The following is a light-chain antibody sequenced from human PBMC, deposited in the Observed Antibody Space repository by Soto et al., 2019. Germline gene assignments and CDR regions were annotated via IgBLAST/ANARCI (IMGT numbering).Light chain of an antibody. J-gene: IGLJ1*01. CDR3: GSYSSTDTPFV. Sequence: QSALTQPASVSGSPGQSITISCTGTSSDVGGYNSVSWYQQHPGKAPKLLISEVRHRPSGVSDRFPGSQSANTASLTISGLQAEDESDYYCGSYSSTDTPFVFGTGTKVTVL. CDR2: EVR. V-gene: IGLV2-14*01. CDR1: SSDVGGYNS.